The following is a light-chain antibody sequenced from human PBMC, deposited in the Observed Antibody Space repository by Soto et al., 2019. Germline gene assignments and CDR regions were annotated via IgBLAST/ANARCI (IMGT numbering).Light chain of an antibody. J-gene: IGKJ1*01. V-gene: IGKV1-5*01. CDR2: DVS. CDR1: QNVTTW. Sequence: DIQLTQSPSTLSASLGDRVTLTCRASQNVTTWLAWYQDKPGKAPKLLLYDVSNLESGVPSRLSGSGSGTEFTLTISSLQSDDFATYFCQQYDSYRTFGQGTKVDIK. CDR3: QQYDSYRT.